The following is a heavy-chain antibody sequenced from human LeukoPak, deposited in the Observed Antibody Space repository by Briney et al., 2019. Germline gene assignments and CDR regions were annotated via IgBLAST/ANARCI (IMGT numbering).Heavy chain of an antibody. V-gene: IGHV1-69*05. J-gene: IGHJ3*02. CDR1: GGTFSSYA. D-gene: IGHD1-26*01. CDR2: IIPIFGTA. CDR3: ARVGLQWELLDAFDI. Sequence: VASGKVSCKACGGTFSSYAISWVRQAPGQGLEWMGGIIPIFGTANYAQKFQGRVTTTTDESTSTAYMELSSLRSEDTAVYYCARVGLQWELLDAFDIWGQGTMVTVSS.